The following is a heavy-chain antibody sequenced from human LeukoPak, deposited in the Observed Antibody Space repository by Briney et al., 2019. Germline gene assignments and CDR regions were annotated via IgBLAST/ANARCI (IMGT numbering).Heavy chain of an antibody. D-gene: IGHD5-12*01. CDR3: ARDLDSGDDTGLDY. J-gene: IGHJ4*02. CDR2: IWYDGSNK. V-gene: IGHV3-33*01. CDR1: GFTFSSYG. Sequence: GRSLRLSCAASGFTFSSYGMHWVRQAPGKGLEWVAVIWYDGSNKYYADSVKGRFTISRDNSKNTLYLQMNSLRAEDTAVYYCARDLDSGDDTGLDYWGQGTLVTVSS.